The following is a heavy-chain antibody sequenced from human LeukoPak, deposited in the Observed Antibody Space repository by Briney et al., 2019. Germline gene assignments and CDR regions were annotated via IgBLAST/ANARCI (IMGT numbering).Heavy chain of an antibody. V-gene: IGHV3-23*01. D-gene: IGHD3-16*01. J-gene: IGHJ4*02. CDR3: ARGRGGDY. CDR2: IGTSDTST. Sequence: GGSLRLSCVASGFTFSNSAMSWVRQAPGKGLEWVSGIGTSDTSTYYADSVKGRFTVSRDNSKNTLYLQMNSLGAEDTAAYYCARGRGGDYWGQGNLVTVSS. CDR1: GFTFSNSA.